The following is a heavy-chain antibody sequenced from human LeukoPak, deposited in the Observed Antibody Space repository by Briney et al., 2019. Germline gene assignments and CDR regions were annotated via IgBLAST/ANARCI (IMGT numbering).Heavy chain of an antibody. CDR2: IYYSGST. J-gene: IGHJ4*02. CDR3: AREWRISHYGGNAGY. D-gene: IGHD4-23*01. CDR1: GGSISSSSYY. V-gene: IGHV4-39*07. Sequence: PSETLSLTCTVSGGSISSSSYYWGWIRQPPGKGLEWIGSIYYSGSTYYNPSLKSRVTISVDTSKNQFSLKLSSVTAADTAVYYCAREWRISHYGGNAGYWGQGTLVTVSS.